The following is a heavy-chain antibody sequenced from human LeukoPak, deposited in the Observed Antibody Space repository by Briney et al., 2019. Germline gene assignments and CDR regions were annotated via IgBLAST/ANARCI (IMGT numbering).Heavy chain of an antibody. CDR2: ISAYNGNT. J-gene: IGHJ3*02. Sequence: ASVKVSCKASGYTFTSYGISWVRQAPGQGLEWMGWISAYNGNTNYAQKLQGRVTMTTDTSTSTAYMELRSLRSDDTAVYYCAREIPSWSKDAFDIWGQGTMVTVSS. D-gene: IGHD6-13*01. CDR1: GYTFTSYG. CDR3: AREIPSWSKDAFDI. V-gene: IGHV1-18*01.